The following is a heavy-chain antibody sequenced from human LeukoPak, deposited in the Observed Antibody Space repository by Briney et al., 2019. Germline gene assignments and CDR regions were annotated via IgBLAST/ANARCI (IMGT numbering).Heavy chain of an antibody. CDR3: AREMSVTIFGVVRYYGMDV. D-gene: IGHD3-3*01. Sequence: GRSLRLSCAASGFTFSSYGMHWVRQAPGKGLEWVAVIWYDGSNKYYADSVKGRFTISRDNSKNTLYLQMNSLRAEDTAVYYCAREMSVTIFGVVRYYGMDVWGQGTTVTVSS. V-gene: IGHV3-33*01. CDR2: IWYDGSNK. CDR1: GFTFSSYG. J-gene: IGHJ6*02.